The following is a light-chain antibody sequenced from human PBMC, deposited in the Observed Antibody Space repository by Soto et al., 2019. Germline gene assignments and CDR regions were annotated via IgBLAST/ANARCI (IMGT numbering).Light chain of an antibody. CDR3: QQYYTTPVT. CDR2: WAS. V-gene: IGKV4-1*01. CDR1: QSILYSSNNKNY. J-gene: IGKJ1*01. Sequence: DIVRTQSPDSLPVSLGERATINCKSSQSILYSSNNKNYLAWYQQKPGQPPKLLIYWASTRESGVPDRFSGSGSGTDFTLTISSLQAEDVAVYYCQQYYTTPVTFGQGTKVEIK.